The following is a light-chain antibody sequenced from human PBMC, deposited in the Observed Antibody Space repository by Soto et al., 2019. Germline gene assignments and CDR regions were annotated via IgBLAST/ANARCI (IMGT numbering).Light chain of an antibody. V-gene: IGKV3D-20*02. CDR2: DAS. CDR3: QQRDIWPLS. J-gene: IGKJ4*01. CDR1: QRVSNTY. Sequence: EIVLAQSPGTLSLSPGERATLSCRASQRVSNTYLAWYQQKPGQAPRLLIYDASNRATGVPARFSGRGSATYFTLTISGLERDDFAVYYCQQRDIWPLSFGGGTKVDIK.